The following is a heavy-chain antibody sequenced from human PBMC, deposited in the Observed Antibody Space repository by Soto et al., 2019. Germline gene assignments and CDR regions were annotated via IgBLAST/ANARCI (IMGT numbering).Heavy chain of an antibody. D-gene: IGHD3-16*01. J-gene: IGHJ4*02. CDR2: INPNSGGT. CDR3: ARASFSLGGDDFDY. V-gene: IGHV1-2*04. CDR1: GYTFTGYY. Sequence: VQLVQSGAEVKKPGASVKVSCKASGYTFTGYYMHWVRQAPGQGPEWMGWINPNSGGTNYAQKFQGWVTMTRDTSISTAYMELSRLRSDDTAVYYCARASFSLGGDDFDYWGQGTLVTVSS.